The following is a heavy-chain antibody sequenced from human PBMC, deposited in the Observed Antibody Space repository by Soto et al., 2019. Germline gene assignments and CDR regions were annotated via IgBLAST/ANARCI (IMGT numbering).Heavy chain of an antibody. D-gene: IGHD6-13*01. J-gene: IGHJ6*03. CDR2: INAGNGNT. Sequence: ASVKVSCKASGYTFTSYAMHWVRQAPGQRLEWMGWINAGNGNTKYSQKFQGRVTITRDTSASTAYMELSSLRSEDTAVYYCARDQLAAAGTKPHYDMDVWGKGTTVTVSS. V-gene: IGHV1-3*01. CDR3: ARDQLAAAGTKPHYDMDV. CDR1: GYTFTSYA.